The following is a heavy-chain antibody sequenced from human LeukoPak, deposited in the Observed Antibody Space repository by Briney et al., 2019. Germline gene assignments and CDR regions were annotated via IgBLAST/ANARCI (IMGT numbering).Heavy chain of an antibody. D-gene: IGHD5-12*01. Sequence: PSETLSLTCTVSGGSISSGGYYWSWIRQHPGKGLEWIGYIYYSGGTYYNPSLKSRVTISVDTSKNQFSLKLSSVTAADTAVYYCARAEGGATITDYWGQGTLVTVSS. CDR2: IYYSGGT. V-gene: IGHV4-31*03. J-gene: IGHJ4*02. CDR3: ARAEGGATITDY. CDR1: GGSISSGGYY.